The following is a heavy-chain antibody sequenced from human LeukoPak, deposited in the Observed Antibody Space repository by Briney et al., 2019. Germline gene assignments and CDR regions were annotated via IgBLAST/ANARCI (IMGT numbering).Heavy chain of an antibody. V-gene: IGHV3-23*01. CDR1: GFTFSNNA. CDR3: AKDKGILLRYYMDV. J-gene: IGHJ6*03. D-gene: IGHD2-15*01. CDR2: ISGGGGET. Sequence: GGSLRLSCAASGFTFSNNAMHWVRQAPGKGLEWVSSISGGGGETYYVDSVKGRFTVSRDDSKNTLYLQMNSLTAEDTAIYYCAKDKGILLRYYMDVWGKGTTVTVSS.